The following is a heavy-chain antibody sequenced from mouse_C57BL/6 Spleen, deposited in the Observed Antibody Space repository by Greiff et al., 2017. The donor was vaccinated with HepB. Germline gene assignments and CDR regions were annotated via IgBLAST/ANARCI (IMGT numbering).Heavy chain of an antibody. V-gene: IGHV5-17*01. CDR3: ARRCGSSFDY. D-gene: IGHD1-1*01. CDR2: ICSGSSTI. Sequence: EVQLQESGGGLVKPGGSLKLSCAASGFTFSDYGMHWVRQAPVKGLEWVAYICSGSSTIYYADTVKGRYTISRDNAKNTLFLQMTSLRSEDTAMYYGARRCGSSFDYWGQGTTVTVSS. J-gene: IGHJ2*01. CDR1: GFTFSDYG.